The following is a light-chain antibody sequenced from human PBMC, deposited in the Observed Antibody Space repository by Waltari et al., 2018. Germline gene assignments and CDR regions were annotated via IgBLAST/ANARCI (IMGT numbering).Light chain of an antibody. Sequence: QSALTQPASVSGSPGQSITISCTGTRRDAGNYNRVYWYQQHPGKAPQLMVYAVSKRPSGVSYRFSGSKSGDMASLTISGLQPEDEAEYFCSSYAGSSKGVFGGGTKVTVL. CDR1: RRDAGNYNR. CDR2: AVS. V-gene: IGLV2-23*02. CDR3: SSYAGSSKGV. J-gene: IGLJ2*01.